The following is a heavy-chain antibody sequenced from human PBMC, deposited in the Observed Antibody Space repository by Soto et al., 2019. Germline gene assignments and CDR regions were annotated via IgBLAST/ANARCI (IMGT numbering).Heavy chain of an antibody. V-gene: IGHV3-30*18. CDR1: GFTFSSYG. Sequence: PGGSLRLSCAASGFTFSSYGMHWVRQAPGKGLEWVAVISYDGSNKYYADSVKGRFTISRDNSKNTLYLQMNSLRAEDTAVYYCAKGRGYGDSHHYYYGMDVWGQGTTVTVSS. CDR3: AKGRGYGDSHHYYYGMDV. D-gene: IGHD4-17*01. J-gene: IGHJ6*02. CDR2: ISYDGSNK.